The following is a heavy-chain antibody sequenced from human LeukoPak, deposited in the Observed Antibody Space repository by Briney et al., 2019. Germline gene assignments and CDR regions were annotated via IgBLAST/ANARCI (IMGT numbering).Heavy chain of an antibody. J-gene: IGHJ5*02. Sequence: SETLSLTCAVYGGSFSGYYWSWIRQPPGKGLEWIGEINHSGSTNYNPSLKSRVTISVDTSKNQFSLKLSSVTAADTAVYYCARVWKTYYYGSGSYRSWFDPWGQGTLVNVSS. CDR1: GGSFSGYY. CDR3: ARVWKTYYYGSGSYRSWFDP. CDR2: INHSGST. D-gene: IGHD3-10*01. V-gene: IGHV4-34*01.